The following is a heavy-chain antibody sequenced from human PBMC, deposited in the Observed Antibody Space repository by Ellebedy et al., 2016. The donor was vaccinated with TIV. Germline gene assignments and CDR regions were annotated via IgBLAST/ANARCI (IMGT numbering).Heavy chain of an antibody. CDR2: ISSNAGRM. CDR3: ATYHEYSSSSDY. CDR1: GFTFSFSDYY. D-gene: IGHD6-6*01. J-gene: IGHJ4*02. V-gene: IGHV3-11*01. Sequence: GESLKISCAASGFTFSFSDYYLSWIRQAPGKGLDWVSSISSNAGRMYYADSVKGRFTISRDNAKNSLFLQMNSLRADDTAVYYCATYHEYSSSSDYWGQGTLVTVSS.